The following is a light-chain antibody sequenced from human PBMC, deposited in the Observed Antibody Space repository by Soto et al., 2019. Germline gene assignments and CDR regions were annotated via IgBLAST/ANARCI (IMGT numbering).Light chain of an antibody. V-gene: IGLV2-11*01. CDR2: DVS. Sequence: QSALTQPRSVSGSPGQSVTISCTGTSSDVGGYNYVSWYQQHPGKAPKLMIYDVSKRPSGVPDRFSGSKSGNTASLTISELQAEDEADYYCCSYAGSYTHVFGTGTKVTVL. CDR1: SSDVGGYNY. J-gene: IGLJ1*01. CDR3: CSYAGSYTHV.